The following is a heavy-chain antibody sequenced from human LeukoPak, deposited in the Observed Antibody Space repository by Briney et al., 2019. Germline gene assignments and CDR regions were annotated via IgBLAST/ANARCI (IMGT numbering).Heavy chain of an antibody. CDR1: GGTFSSYA. Sequence: SVKVSCKASGGTFSSYAISWVRQAPGQGIEWMGGIIPIFGTANYAQKFQGRVTITADESTSTAYMELSSLRSEDTAVYYCARVPPSRPGITMVRGVFNWYFDLWGRGTLVTVSS. D-gene: IGHD3-10*01. V-gene: IGHV1-69*13. CDR3: ARVPPSRPGITMVRGVFNWYFDL. CDR2: IIPIFGTA. J-gene: IGHJ2*01.